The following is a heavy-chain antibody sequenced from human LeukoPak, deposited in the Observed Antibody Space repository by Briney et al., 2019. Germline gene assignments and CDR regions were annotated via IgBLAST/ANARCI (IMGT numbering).Heavy chain of an antibody. CDR2: IYYSGST. J-gene: IGHJ4*02. V-gene: IGHV4-59*01. CDR3: AREGGPAMVTFDY. CDR1: GGSISSYY. D-gene: IGHD5-18*01. Sequence: SETLSLTCTVSGGSISSYYWSWIRQPPGEGLEWIGYIYYSGSTNYNPSLKSRVTISVDTSKNQFSLKLSSVTAADTAVYYCAREGGPAMVTFDYWGQGTLVTVSS.